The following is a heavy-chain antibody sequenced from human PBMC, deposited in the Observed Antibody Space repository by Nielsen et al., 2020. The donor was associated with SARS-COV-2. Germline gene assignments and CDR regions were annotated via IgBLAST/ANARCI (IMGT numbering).Heavy chain of an antibody. D-gene: IGHD2-15*01. CDR2: IDPSDSYT. V-gene: IGHV5-10-1*01. CDR1: GYIFTSYW. J-gene: IGHJ3*02. CDR3: ARRVALDVFDI. Sequence: GGSLRLSCKGSGYIFTSYWIIWVRQMPGKGLEWMGRIDPSDSYTNYSPSFQGHVTISADKSISTAYLQWSSLKASDTAMYYCARRVALDVFDIWGQGTMVTVSS.